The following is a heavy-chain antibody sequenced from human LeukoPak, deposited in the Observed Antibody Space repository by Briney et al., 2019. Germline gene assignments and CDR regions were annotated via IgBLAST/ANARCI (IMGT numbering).Heavy chain of an antibody. J-gene: IGHJ1*01. CDR2: IYNSGST. CDR3: ARHSWGLPPAEYFQH. V-gene: IGHV4-39*01. Sequence: PSETLSLTCNVSGGSISSSTYYWGWIRQPPGKGLEWIVSIYNSGSTYYNPSLTSRVTIAVDTSKNQFSLKLSSVTAADTAVYYCARHSWGLPPAEYFQHWGQGTLVTVSS. CDR1: GGSISSSTYY. D-gene: IGHD3-16*01.